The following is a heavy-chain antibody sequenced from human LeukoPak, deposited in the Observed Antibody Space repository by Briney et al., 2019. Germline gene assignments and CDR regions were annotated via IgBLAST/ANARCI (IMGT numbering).Heavy chain of an antibody. CDR1: GFTFSSYS. D-gene: IGHD2-21*01. CDR2: ISSSSSYT. CDR3: ARDRCGGDCYLPDDAFDI. J-gene: IGHJ3*02. Sequence: PGGSLRLSCAASGFTFSSYSMNWVRQAPGKGLEWVSSISSSSSYTYYADSVKGRFTISRDNAKNSLYLQMNSLRAEDTAVYYCARDRCGGDCYLPDDAFDIWGQGTMVTVSS. V-gene: IGHV3-21*01.